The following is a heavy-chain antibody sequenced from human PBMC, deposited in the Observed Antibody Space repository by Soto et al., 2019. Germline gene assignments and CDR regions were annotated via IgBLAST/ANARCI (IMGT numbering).Heavy chain of an antibody. V-gene: IGHV1-69*05. CDR2: IIPISGTT. CDR3: AADRRTMVRGVIINDYYGMDV. Sequence: SVKVSCKASGDVFRSYGINWVRQAPGQGLEWMGGIIPISGTTNYAQKFQERVTITRDMSTSTAYMELSSLRSEDTAVYYCAADRRTMVRGVIINDYYGMDVWGQGTTVTVSS. CDR1: GDVFRSYG. D-gene: IGHD3-10*01. J-gene: IGHJ6*02.